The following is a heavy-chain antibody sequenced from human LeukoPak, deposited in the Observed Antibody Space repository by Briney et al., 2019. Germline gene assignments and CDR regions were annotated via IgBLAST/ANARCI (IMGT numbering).Heavy chain of an antibody. CDR2: INHSGST. V-gene: IGHV4-34*01. CDR3: ARGRGVVTAI. CDR1: GGXFSGYY. J-gene: IGHJ4*02. D-gene: IGHD2-21*02. Sequence: SETLSLTCAVYGGXFSGYYWSWIRQPPGKGLEWIGEINHSGSTNYNPSLKSRVTISVDTSKNQFSLKLSSVTAADTAVYYCARGRGVVTAIWGQGTLVTVSS.